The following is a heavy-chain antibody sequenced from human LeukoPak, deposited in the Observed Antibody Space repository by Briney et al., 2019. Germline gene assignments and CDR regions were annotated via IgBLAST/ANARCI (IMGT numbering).Heavy chain of an antibody. CDR1: GYTFTSYD. CDR2: MNPNGGNT. V-gene: IGHV1-8*01. Sequence: ASVKVSCKASGYTFTSYDINWVRQATGQGLEWMGWMNPNGGNTGYAQKSQGRVTMTRNTSISTAYMELSSLRSEDTAVYYCARGLSVFEFDYWGQGTLVTVSS. CDR3: ARGLSVFEFDY. D-gene: IGHD3-16*02. J-gene: IGHJ4*02.